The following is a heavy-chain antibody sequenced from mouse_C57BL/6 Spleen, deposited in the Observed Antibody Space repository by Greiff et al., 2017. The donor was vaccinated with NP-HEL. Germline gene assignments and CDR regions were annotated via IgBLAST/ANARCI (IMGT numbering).Heavy chain of an antibody. J-gene: IGHJ2*01. CDR1: GYAFSSSW. Sequence: VKLLESGPELVKPGASVKISCKASGYAFSSSWMNWVKQRPGKGLEWIGRIYPGDGDTNYNGKFKGKATLTADKSSSTAYMQLSSLTSEDSAVYFCARGLLRYFDYWGQCPTLTVSS. V-gene: IGHV1-82*01. CDR2: IYPGDGDT. CDR3: ARGLLRYFDY. D-gene: IGHD1-1*01.